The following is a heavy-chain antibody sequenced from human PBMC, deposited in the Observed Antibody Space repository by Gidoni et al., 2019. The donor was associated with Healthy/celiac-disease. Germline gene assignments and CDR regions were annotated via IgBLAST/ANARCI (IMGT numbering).Heavy chain of an antibody. CDR1: GFTVSSNY. CDR3: ASSEMARTYYFDY. D-gene: IGHD1-7*01. Sequence: EVQLVESGGGLIQPGGSLRLSGAASGFTVSSNYMSWVRQAPGKGLEWVSVIYSGGSTYYADSVKGRFTISRDNSKNTLYLQMNSLRAEDTAVYYCASSEMARTYYFDYWGQGTLVTVSS. J-gene: IGHJ4*02. V-gene: IGHV3-53*01. CDR2: IYSGGST.